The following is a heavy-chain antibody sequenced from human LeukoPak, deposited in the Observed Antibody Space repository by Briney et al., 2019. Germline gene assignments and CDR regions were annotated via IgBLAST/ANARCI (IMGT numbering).Heavy chain of an antibody. CDR2: INPNSGGT. CDR1: GYTVTGYY. J-gene: IGHJ4*02. D-gene: IGHD2-2*01. CDR3: VREEGYCSSTSCSAPFDY. V-gene: IGHV1-2*02. Sequence: GASVKVSRKASGYTVTGYYMHWVRQAPGQGLEWMGWINPNSGGTNYAQKFQGRVTMTRDTSISTAYMELSRLRSDDTAVYYCVREEGYCSSTSCSAPFDYWGQGTLVTVSS.